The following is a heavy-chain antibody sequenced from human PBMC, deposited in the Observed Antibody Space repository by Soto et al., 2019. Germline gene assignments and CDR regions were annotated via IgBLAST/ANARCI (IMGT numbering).Heavy chain of an antibody. V-gene: IGHV3-23*01. CDR1: GLPFSNYA. Sequence: EAQLLESGGGLVQPGGSLRLSCAASGLPFSNYAMTWVRQAPGKGLEWVSAISGSGGNSTFYGDSVKGRFTISRDNSKNTLYLEMSSLGAEDTAVYYCAKGGGSCCFDCWGQGTLVTVSS. CDR3: AKGGGSCCFDC. CDR2: ISGSGGNST. D-gene: IGHD2-15*01. J-gene: IGHJ4*02.